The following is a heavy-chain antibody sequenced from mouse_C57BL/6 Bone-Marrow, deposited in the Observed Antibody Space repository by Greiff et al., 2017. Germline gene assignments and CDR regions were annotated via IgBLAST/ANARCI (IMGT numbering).Heavy chain of an antibody. CDR3: ARGPPLSYSFAY. V-gene: IGHV14-2*01. CDR1: GFNIKDYY. D-gene: IGHD2-10*01. Sequence: EVMLVESGAELVKPGASVKLSCTASGFNIKDYYMHWVKQRTEQGLEWIGRIDPEDGETKYAPKFQGKATITADTSSNTAYLQLSSLTSEDTAVYYCARGPPLSYSFAYWGQGTLVTVSA. CDR2: IDPEDGET. J-gene: IGHJ3*01.